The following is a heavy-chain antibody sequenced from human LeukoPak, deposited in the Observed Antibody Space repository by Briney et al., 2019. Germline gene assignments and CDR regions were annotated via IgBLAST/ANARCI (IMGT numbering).Heavy chain of an antibody. CDR3: ARVTYVDDMLYQYFDY. V-gene: IGHV4-38-2*01. J-gene: IGHJ4*02. Sequence: KPSETLSLTCAVSSYSIGSGSYWGWIRQSPGKGLEWVGSIFHSGNSYYNPSLKSRLTMSVDTSKNQFSLKLTSVTAADTALYYCARVTYVDDMLYQYFDYWGQGILVTVSS. CDR1: SYSIGSGSY. CDR2: IFHSGNS. D-gene: IGHD4-17*01.